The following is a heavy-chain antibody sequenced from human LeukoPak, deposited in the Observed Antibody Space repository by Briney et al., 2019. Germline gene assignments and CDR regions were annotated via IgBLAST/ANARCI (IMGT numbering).Heavy chain of an antibody. CDR2: IYYSGST. J-gene: IGHJ4*02. V-gene: IGHV4-61*01. CDR3: ARDNSALDY. CDR1: GGSVSSGYYY. Sequence: SETLSLTCSVSGGSVSSGYYYWNWIRQPPGKGLEWVGYIYYSGSTNYNPSLKSRLSISVDRSKNQFSLKLKSVTAADTAVYYCARDNSALDYWGQGTLVTVSS. D-gene: IGHD2-21*01.